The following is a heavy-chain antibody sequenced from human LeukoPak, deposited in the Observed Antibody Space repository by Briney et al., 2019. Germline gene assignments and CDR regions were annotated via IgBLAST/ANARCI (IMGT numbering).Heavy chain of an antibody. CDR1: GFTFSIYS. J-gene: IGHJ4*02. CDR3: ARAKDNYYGSGSYD. Sequence: PGGSLRLSCAASGFTFSIYSMHWVRQAPGKGLEWGSDISSSSSTIKYADSVKGRFTISRDNAKNSLFLQMNSLRDEDTAVYYCARAKDNYYGSGSYDWGQGTLVTVSS. V-gene: IGHV3-48*02. D-gene: IGHD3-10*01. CDR2: ISSSSSTI.